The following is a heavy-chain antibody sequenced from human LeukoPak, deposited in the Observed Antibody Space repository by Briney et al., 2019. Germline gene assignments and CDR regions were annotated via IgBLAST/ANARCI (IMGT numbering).Heavy chain of an antibody. V-gene: IGHV3-66*01. CDR1: GFTVSSNY. J-gene: IGHJ4*02. CDR2: IYSGGSA. CDR3: ATTMVRGVYDY. D-gene: IGHD3-10*01. Sequence: PGGSLRLSCAASGFTVSSNYMSWVRQAPGKGLEWVSVIYSGGSANYADSVKGRFTISRDNSKNTLYLQMNSLRDDDTAVYYCATTMVRGVYDYWGQGTLVTVSS.